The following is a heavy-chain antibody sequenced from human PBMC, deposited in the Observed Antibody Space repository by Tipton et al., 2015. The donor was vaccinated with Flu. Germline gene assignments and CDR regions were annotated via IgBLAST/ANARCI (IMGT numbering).Heavy chain of an antibody. CDR3: ARGFIRLCDF. V-gene: IGHV3-48*03. CDR2: ISPSGSSR. Sequence: VQLVQSGGGLVQPGGSLRLSCAASGFTFSSYEMNWVRQAPGKGLEWVSHISPSGSSRYYADSVKGRFTISRDNAKNSLYLQMNSLRAEDSAVYYCARGFIRLCDFWGQGTPVTVSS. J-gene: IGHJ4*02. D-gene: IGHD3-16*01. CDR1: GFTFSSYE.